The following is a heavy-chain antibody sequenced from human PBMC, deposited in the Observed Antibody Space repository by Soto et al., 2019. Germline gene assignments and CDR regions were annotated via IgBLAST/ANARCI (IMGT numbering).Heavy chain of an antibody. CDR3: ANDRDMTMIEVYLSAFDY. CDR2: ISGSGETP. CDR1: GCSFSNYD. J-gene: IGHJ4*02. D-gene: IGHD3-22*01. Sequence: PGGSLRLSCTASGCSFSNYDMGWVRQTPGKGLEWVSGISGSGETPYYADSVKGRFTISRDNYKNMLYLQMNSLRAEDTAVYYCANDRDMTMIEVYLSAFDYWRQGNPVTV. V-gene: IGHV3-23*01.